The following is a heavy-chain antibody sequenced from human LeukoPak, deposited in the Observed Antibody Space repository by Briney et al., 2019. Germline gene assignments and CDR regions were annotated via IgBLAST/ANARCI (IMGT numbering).Heavy chain of an antibody. CDR1: GFTFSSYS. CDR2: ISGSGGST. Sequence: PGGSLRLSCAASGFTFSSYSMNWVRQAPGKGLEWVSAISGSGGSTYYADSVKGRFTISRDNAKNSLYLQLNSLRDEDTAVYYCVRDPDALDYWGQGTLVTVSS. V-gene: IGHV3-48*02. CDR3: VRDPDALDY. J-gene: IGHJ4*02.